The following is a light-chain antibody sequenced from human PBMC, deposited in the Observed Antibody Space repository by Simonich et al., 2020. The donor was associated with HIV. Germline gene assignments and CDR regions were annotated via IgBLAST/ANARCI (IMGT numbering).Light chain of an antibody. V-gene: IGLV4-69*01. Sequence: QLVLTQSPSASASLGASVKLTCTLSSGHSSYAIAWHQLQPEKGPRYLMKLNSDGSHSKGDGNPDRFSGSSSGAERYLTISSLQSEDEADYYCQTWGTGIRVFGGGTKLTVL. J-gene: IGLJ2*01. CDR1: SGHSSYA. CDR3: QTWGTGIRV. CDR2: LNSDGSH.